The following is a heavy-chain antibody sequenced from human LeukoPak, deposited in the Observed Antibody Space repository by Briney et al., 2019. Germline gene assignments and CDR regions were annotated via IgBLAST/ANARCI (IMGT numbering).Heavy chain of an antibody. CDR2: INHSGST. CDR1: GGSFSGYY. D-gene: IGHD2-2*01. CDR3: ARGQSIVPAAFDY. J-gene: IGHJ4*02. V-gene: IGHV4-34*01. Sequence: PSETLSLTCAVYGGSFSGYYWSWIRQPPGKGLEWIGEINHSGSTNYNPSLKSRVTISVDTSKNQFSLKLSSVTAADTAVYYCARGQSIVPAAFDYWGQGTLVTVSS.